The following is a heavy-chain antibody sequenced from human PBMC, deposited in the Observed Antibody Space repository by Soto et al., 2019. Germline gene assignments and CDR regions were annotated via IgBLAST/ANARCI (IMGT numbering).Heavy chain of an antibody. CDR2: IYSGGST. CDR3: ARGDFDDYGDTYGYFQH. D-gene: IGHD4-17*01. CDR1: GFTVSSNY. Sequence: VQLVETGGGLIQPGGSLRLSCAASGFTVSSNYMSWVRQAPGKGLEWVSVIYSGGSTYYADSVKGRFTISRDNSKNTLYLQMNSLRAEDTAVYYCARGDFDDYGDTYGYFQHWGQGTLVTVSS. J-gene: IGHJ1*01. V-gene: IGHV3-53*02.